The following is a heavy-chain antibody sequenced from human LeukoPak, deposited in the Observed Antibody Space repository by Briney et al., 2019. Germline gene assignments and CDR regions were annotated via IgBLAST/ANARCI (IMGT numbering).Heavy chain of an antibody. J-gene: IGHJ4*02. CDR2: IIPILGIA. Sequence: GASVKVSCKASGGTFSSYAISWVRQAPGQGLEWMGRIIPILGIANYAQKFQGRVTITADKSTSTAYMELSSLRSEDTAVYYCARVADYYGSGSYLGYWGQGTLVTVSS. CDR1: GGTFSSYA. CDR3: ARVADYYGSGSYLGY. D-gene: IGHD3-10*01. V-gene: IGHV1-69*04.